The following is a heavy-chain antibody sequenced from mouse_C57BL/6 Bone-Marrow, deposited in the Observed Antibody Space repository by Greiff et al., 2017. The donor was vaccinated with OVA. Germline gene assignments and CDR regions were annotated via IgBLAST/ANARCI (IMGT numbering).Heavy chain of an antibody. CDR3: ARGDRAWFAY. Sequence: EVKLMESGGGLVKPGGSLKLSCAASGFTFSSYAMSWVRQTPEKRLEWVATISDGGSYTYYPDNVKGRFTISRDNAKNNLYLQMSHLKSEDTAMYYCARGDRAWFAYWGQGTLVTVSA. V-gene: IGHV5-4*03. CDR2: ISDGGSYT. J-gene: IGHJ3*01. CDR1: GFTFSSYA. D-gene: IGHD3-3*01.